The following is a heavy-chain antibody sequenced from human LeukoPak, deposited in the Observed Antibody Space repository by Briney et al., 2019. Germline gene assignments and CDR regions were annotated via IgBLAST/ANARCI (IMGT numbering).Heavy chain of an antibody. Sequence: SSQTLSLTCAVSGGSISSGGYSWSWIRQPPGKGLEWIGYIYHSGSTYYNPSLKSRVTTSVDRSKNQFSLKLSSVTAADTAVYYCARAVMTTALGYYFDYWGQGTLVTVSS. V-gene: IGHV4-30-2*01. CDR2: IYHSGST. CDR1: GGSISSGGYS. J-gene: IGHJ4*02. D-gene: IGHD4-17*01. CDR3: ARAVMTTALGYYFDY.